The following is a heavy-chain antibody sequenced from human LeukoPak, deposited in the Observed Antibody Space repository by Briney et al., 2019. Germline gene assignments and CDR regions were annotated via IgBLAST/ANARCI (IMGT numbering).Heavy chain of an antibody. CDR2: IYNSGAT. CDR3: ARGSGSYLSFLDY. CDR1: GGSIGNDY. D-gene: IGHD1-26*01. J-gene: IGHJ4*02. V-gene: IGHV4-59*01. Sequence: SETLSLTCTVSGGSIGNDYWGWIRQPPGKGLEWIGHIYNSGATNYNPSLKSRVTISVDTSKNHFSLKLTSVTAADTAIYYCARGSGSYLSFLDYWGPGSLVTVSS.